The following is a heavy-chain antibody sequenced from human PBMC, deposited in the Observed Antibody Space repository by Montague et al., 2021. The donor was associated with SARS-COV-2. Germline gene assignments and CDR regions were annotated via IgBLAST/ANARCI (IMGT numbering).Heavy chain of an antibody. Sequence: SLRLSCAASGFTFSSYDMHWFRQATGKGLEWVSAIGTAGDTYYPGSVKGRFTISRENAKNSLYLQMNSLRAGDTAVYYCATGYSSGWSHQYYFDYWGQGTLVTVSS. CDR2: IGTAGDT. V-gene: IGHV3-13*04. J-gene: IGHJ4*02. CDR3: ATGYSSGWSHQYYFDY. D-gene: IGHD6-19*01. CDR1: GFTFSSYD.